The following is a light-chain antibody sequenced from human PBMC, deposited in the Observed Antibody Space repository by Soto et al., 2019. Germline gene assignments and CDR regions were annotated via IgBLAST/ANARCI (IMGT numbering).Light chain of an antibody. Sequence: EIVMTQSPAILSVSPGERVTLSCRASQSIGSNLVWYQQKPGQAPRLLLYGASTRATGIPARFSGSGSGTEFTLTISSLQSEDFVVYYCQQYNNWPPWTFGQGTKVGIK. CDR1: QSIGSN. CDR2: GAS. CDR3: QQYNNWPPWT. V-gene: IGKV3-15*01. J-gene: IGKJ1*01.